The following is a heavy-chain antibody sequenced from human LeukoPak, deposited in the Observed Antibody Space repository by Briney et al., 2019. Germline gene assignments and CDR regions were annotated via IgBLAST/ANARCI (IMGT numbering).Heavy chain of an antibody. CDR2: ISSSGSTI. Sequence: PGGSLRLSCAASGFTFSSYEMNWVRQAPGKGLEWVSYISSSGSTIYYADSVKGRFTISRDNAKNSLYLQMNSLRAEDTAVYYCARGDYGDYWNYYYMDVWGKGTTVTVSS. V-gene: IGHV3-48*03. D-gene: IGHD4-17*01. J-gene: IGHJ6*03. CDR3: ARGDYGDYWNYYYMDV. CDR1: GFTFSSYE.